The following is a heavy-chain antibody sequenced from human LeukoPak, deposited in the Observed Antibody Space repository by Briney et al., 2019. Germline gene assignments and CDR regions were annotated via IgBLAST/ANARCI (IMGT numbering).Heavy chain of an antibody. CDR3: ARTLRKRVDY. Sequence: SSETLSLTCAVYGGSFSGYYWSWIRQPPGKGLEWIGEINHSGSTNYNPSLKSRVTISVDTSKNQFSLKLSSVTAADTAVYYCARTLRKRVDYWGQGTLVTVSS. D-gene: IGHD4-17*01. J-gene: IGHJ4*02. V-gene: IGHV4-34*01. CDR1: GGSFSGYY. CDR2: INHSGST.